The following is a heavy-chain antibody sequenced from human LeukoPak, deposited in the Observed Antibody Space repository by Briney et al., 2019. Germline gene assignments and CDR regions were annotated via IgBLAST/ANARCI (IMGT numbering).Heavy chain of an antibody. CDR3: AMDCSGGSCFDP. D-gene: IGHD2-15*01. CDR2: IYYSGST. CDR1: GGSISSSSYY. Sequence: SETLSLTCTVSGGSISSSSYYWGWIRQPPGTGLEWIGSIYYSGSTYYNPSLKSRVTISVDTSKNQFSLKLSSVTAADTAVYYCAMDCSGGSCFDPWGQGTLVTVSS. V-gene: IGHV4-39*01. J-gene: IGHJ5*02.